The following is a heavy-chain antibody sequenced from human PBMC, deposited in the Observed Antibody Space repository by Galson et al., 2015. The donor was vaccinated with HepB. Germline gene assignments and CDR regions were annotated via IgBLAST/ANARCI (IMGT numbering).Heavy chain of an antibody. CDR3: ASEIVLGPAAYDASDI. D-gene: IGHD2-2*01. J-gene: IGHJ3*02. V-gene: IGHV3-33*01. CDR1: GFTFSSYG. Sequence: SLRLSCAASGFTFSSYGMHWVRQAPGKGLEWVAVIWYDGNYKYYADSAKGRFTISRDNSKSTLYLQMNSLRAEDTAVYYCASEIVLGPAAYDASDIWGQGIQVIVSS. CDR2: IWYDGNYK.